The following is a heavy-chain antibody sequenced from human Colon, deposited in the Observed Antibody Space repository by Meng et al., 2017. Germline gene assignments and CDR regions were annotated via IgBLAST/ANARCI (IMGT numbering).Heavy chain of an antibody. Sequence: QVQLQQWGAGLLKPSETLSLTCYVYGGSFSGYYWVWIRQPPGKGLEWMVEINHSGSTNYNPSLKSRVTISVDTSKNQFSLKLSPVTAADTAVYYCARGWGYCSSTSCYFLDYWGQGTLVTVSS. CDR1: GGSFSGYY. V-gene: IGHV4-34*01. CDR3: ARGWGYCSSTSCYFLDY. J-gene: IGHJ4*02. CDR2: INHSGST. D-gene: IGHD2-2*01.